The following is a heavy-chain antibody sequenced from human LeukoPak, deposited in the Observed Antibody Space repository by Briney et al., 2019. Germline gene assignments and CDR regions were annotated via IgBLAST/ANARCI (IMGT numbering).Heavy chain of an antibody. CDR2: INPNSGGT. Sequence: GASVKVSCKASGYTFTGYYMHWVRQAPGQGLEWMGWINPNSGGTNYAQKFQGRVTMTRDTSISTAYMELSRLRSDDTAVYYCARTPRDDYYGSGSNTPSWFDPWGQGTLVTVSS. CDR1: GYTFTGYY. V-gene: IGHV1-2*02. J-gene: IGHJ5*02. CDR3: ARTPRDDYYGSGSNTPSWFDP. D-gene: IGHD3-10*01.